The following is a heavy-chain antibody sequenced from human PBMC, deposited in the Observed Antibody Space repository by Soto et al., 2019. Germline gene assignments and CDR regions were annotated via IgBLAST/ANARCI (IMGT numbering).Heavy chain of an antibody. V-gene: IGHV3-7*03. J-gene: IGHJ3*02. Sequence: GGSLRLSCAASGFTFSSYWMSWVRQAPGKGLEWVANIKQDGSEKYYVDSVKGRFTISRDNAKNSLYLQMNSLRAEDTAVYYCARDKAQQLPPLDSFDIWGQGTMVTV. CDR3: ARDKAQQLPPLDSFDI. CDR2: IKQDGSEK. CDR1: GFTFSSYW. D-gene: IGHD6-13*01.